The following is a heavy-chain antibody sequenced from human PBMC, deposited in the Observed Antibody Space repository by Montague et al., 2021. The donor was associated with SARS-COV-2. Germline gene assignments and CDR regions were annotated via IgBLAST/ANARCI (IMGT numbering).Heavy chain of an antibody. V-gene: IGHV4-34*01. J-gene: IGHJ4*02. CDR2: ISHSGSA. Sequence: SETLSLTCAVYGGSFSDYKWTWIRQSPGKGLEWIGQISHSGSANYNPSLKSRVTISVDTAKNQFSLKLTSVTVADTAVYYCTRGALDYWGQGALVTVSS. CDR3: TRGALDY. CDR1: GGSFSDYK.